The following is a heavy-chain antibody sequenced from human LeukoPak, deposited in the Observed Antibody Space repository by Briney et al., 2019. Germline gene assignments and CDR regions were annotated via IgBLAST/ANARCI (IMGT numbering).Heavy chain of an antibody. D-gene: IGHD3-22*01. CDR2: ISAYNGNT. V-gene: IGHV1-18*01. CDR3: ARAAYYYDSSPNWFDP. Sequence: ASVKVSCKASGYTFTSYGISWVRQAPGQGLEWMGRISAYNGNTNYAQKLQGRVTTTTDTSTSTAYMELRSLRSDDTAVYYCARAAYYYDSSPNWFDPWGQGTLVTVSS. CDR1: GYTFTSYG. J-gene: IGHJ5*02.